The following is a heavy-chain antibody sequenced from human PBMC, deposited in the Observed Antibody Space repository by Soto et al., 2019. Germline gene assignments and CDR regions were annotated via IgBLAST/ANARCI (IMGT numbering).Heavy chain of an antibody. V-gene: IGHV3-30*18. Sequence: GGSLRLSCAASGFTFSSYGMHWVRQAPGKGLEWVAVISYDGSNKYYADSVKGRFTISRDNSKNTLYLQMNSLRAEDTAVYYCAKDHLSRPRGMDVWGQGTTVTVSS. CDR1: GFTFSSYG. CDR3: AKDHLSRPRGMDV. J-gene: IGHJ6*02. CDR2: ISYDGSNK. D-gene: IGHD3-16*02.